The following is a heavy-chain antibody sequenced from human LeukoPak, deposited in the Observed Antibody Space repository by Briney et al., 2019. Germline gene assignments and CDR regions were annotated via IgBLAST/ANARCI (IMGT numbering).Heavy chain of an antibody. Sequence: PSETLSLTCTVSGYSISSGYYWGWIRQPPGKGLEWIGSIYHSGSTYYNPSLKSRVTISVDTSKNQFSLKLSSVTAADTAVYYCARVPPYSSSGRELWGDYYYYMDVWEKGPRVPVPS. V-gene: IGHV4-38-2*02. J-gene: IGHJ6*03. CDR3: ARVPPYSSSGRELWGDYYYYMDV. D-gene: IGHD6-13*01. CDR1: GYSISSGYY. CDR2: IYHSGST.